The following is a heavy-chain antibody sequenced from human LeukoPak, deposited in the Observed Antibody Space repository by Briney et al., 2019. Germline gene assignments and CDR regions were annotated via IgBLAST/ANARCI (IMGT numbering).Heavy chain of an antibody. CDR1: GGSISSYY. CDR3: ARIGHEDYYFDY. V-gene: IGHV4-59*01. J-gene: IGHJ4*02. CDR2: IYYSGST. Sequence: SETLSLTCTVSGGSISSYYWSWIRQPPGKGLEWIAYIYYSGSTNYNPSLKSRVTISVDTSKNQFSLKLSSVTAADTAVYYCARIGHEDYYFDYWGQGTLVTVSS.